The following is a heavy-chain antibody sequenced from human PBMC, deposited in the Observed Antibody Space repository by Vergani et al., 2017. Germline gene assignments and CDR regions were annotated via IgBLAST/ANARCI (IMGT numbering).Heavy chain of an antibody. CDR3: ARSRIYYGAGSPDY. J-gene: IGHJ4*02. V-gene: IGHV4-59*01. D-gene: IGHD3-10*01. CDR1: GGSISSYY. CDR2: VSFRGDT. Sequence: QVKLQESGPGLVKPSETLSLTYTVSGGSISSYYWSWIRQPPGKGLEWMGYVSFRGDTLYDPSVKGRMTISLNTSSNQFSLYLTSVTAADTAVYYCARSRIYYGAGSPDYWGQGTLVTVSS.